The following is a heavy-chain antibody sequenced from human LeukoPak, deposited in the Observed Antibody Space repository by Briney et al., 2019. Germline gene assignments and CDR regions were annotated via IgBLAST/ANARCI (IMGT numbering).Heavy chain of an antibody. CDR2: IWYDGSNK. V-gene: IGHV3-33*01. J-gene: IGHJ4*02. D-gene: IGHD2-15*01. CDR3: ASEYCSGGSCYSGFIDY. Sequence: PGGSLRLSCAASGFTFSSYGMHRVRQAPGKGLEWVAVIWYDGSNKYYADSVKGRFTISRDNSKNTLYLQMNSLRAEDTAVYYCASEYCSGGSCYSGFIDYWGQGTLVTVSS. CDR1: GFTFSSYG.